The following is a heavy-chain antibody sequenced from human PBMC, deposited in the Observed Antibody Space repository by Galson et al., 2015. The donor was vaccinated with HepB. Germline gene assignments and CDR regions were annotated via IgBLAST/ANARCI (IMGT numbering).Heavy chain of an antibody. D-gene: IGHD5-24*01. V-gene: IGHV3-21*01. J-gene: IGHJ4*02. CDR2: ISSSSSYI. Sequence: SLRLSCAASGFTFSSYSMNWVRQAPGKGLEWVSSISSSSSYIYYADSVKGRFTISRDNAKNSLYLQMNSLRAEDTAVYYCARVGMATISGGDAFDIWGRGTLVTVSS. CDR1: GFTFSSYS. CDR3: ARVGMATISGGDAFDI.